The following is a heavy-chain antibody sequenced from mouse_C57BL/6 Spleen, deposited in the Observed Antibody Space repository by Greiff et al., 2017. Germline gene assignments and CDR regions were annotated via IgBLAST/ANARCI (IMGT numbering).Heavy chain of an antibody. D-gene: IGHD1-1*02. Sequence: VQLQQPGPELVKPGASVKISCKASGYTFTDYYMNWVKQSPGKSLEWIGDINPNNGGTSYNQKFKGKATLTVDKSSSTAYMELRSLTSEDSAVYYCAREGGRSYWGQGTTLTVSS. CDR3: AREGGRSY. CDR2: INPNNGGT. J-gene: IGHJ2*01. V-gene: IGHV1-26*01. CDR1: GYTFTDYY.